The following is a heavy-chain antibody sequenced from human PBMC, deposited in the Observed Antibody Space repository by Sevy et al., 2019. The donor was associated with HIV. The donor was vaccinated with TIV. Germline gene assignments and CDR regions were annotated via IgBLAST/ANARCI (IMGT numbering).Heavy chain of an antibody. V-gene: IGHV3-72*01. CDR2: IRNKANSYTT. J-gene: IGHJ3*02. Sequence: GGSLRLSCAASGFTFSDHYMDWVRQAPGKGLEWVGRIRNKANSYTTEYAASVKGRFTISRDDLKKTMYLQMKSLKIEDTALYYCARDRGGASDAFDIWGQGTMVTDSS. D-gene: IGHD2-21*01. CDR1: GFTFSDHY. CDR3: ARDRGGASDAFDI.